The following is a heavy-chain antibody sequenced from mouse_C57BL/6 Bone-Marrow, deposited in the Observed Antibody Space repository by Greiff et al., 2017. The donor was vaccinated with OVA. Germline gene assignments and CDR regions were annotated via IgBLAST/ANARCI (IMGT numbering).Heavy chain of an antibody. CDR2: IYPGSGST. V-gene: IGHV1-55*01. D-gene: IGHD1-1*01. Sequence: LQQPGAELVKPGASVKMSCKASVYTFTSYWITWVKQRPGQGLEWIGDIYPGSGSTNYNEKFKSKATLTVDTSSSTAYMQLSSLTSEDSAVYYCAREGNYYGSSDYWGQGTTLTVSS. CDR1: VYTFTSYW. J-gene: IGHJ2*01. CDR3: AREGNYYGSSDY.